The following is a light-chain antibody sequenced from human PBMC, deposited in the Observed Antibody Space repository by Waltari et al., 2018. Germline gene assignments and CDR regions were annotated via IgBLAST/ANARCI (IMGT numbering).Light chain of an antibody. Sequence: DIQMTQSPSSVSASVGDRVTFTCRAGQGISSWLAWYQQKPGTAPRLLIYAASILQSGVPSRFSVSGSLTDFTLTLSILQPEDFATYYCLQAHSFPPTFGPGTKVDI. CDR1: QGISSW. CDR3: LQAHSFPPT. CDR2: AAS. J-gene: IGKJ3*01. V-gene: IGKV1-12*01.